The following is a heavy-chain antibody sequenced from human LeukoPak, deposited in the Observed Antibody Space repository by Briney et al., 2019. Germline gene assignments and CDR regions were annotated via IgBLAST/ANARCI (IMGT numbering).Heavy chain of an antibody. CDR1: GFTVSSNY. CDR2: IYTGGTP. V-gene: IGHV3-53*01. J-gene: IGHJ3*02. D-gene: IGHD1-1*01. Sequence: GVSLRLSCVASGFTVSSNYMTWVRQAPGKGLEWVSVIYTGGTPYYADSVKGRFTISRDNAENTLYLQMNSLRAEDTAVYFCARGNAHAFDIWGQGTMVTVSS. CDR3: ARGNAHAFDI.